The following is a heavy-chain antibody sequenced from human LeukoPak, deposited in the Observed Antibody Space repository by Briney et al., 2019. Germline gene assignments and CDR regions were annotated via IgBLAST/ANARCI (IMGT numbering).Heavy chain of an antibody. CDR1: GYTFTSHD. CDR3: ARVQYCDFWSGYLGGYWFDP. D-gene: IGHD3-3*01. Sequence: ASVKVSCKASGYTFTSHDISWVRQAPGQGLEWMGWISAYNGNTNYAQKLQGRVTMTTDTSTSTAYMELRSLRSDDTAVYYCARVQYCDFWSGYLGGYWFDPWGQGTLVTVSS. CDR2: ISAYNGNT. J-gene: IGHJ5*02. V-gene: IGHV1-18*01.